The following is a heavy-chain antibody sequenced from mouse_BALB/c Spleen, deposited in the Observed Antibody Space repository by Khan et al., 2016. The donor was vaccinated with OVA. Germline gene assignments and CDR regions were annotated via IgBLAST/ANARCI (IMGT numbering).Heavy chain of an antibody. CDR1: GYTFTSYW. D-gene: IGHD1-1*01. CDR3: ARIKNIVATYFDY. CDR2: TNPTNGRT. V-gene: IGHV1S81*02. Sequence: QVQLQQPGAELVKAGASVKMSCKASGYTFTSYWIHWVKQRLGQGLEWFAETNPTNGRTYYNETFKSKATLTVDKYSSTAYMLLTGPTFEDSAVYYGARIKNIVATYFDYWGQGTTLTVSS. J-gene: IGHJ2*01.